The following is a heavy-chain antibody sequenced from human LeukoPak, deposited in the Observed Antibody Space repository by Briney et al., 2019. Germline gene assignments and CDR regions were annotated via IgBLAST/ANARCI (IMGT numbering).Heavy chain of an antibody. Sequence: SETLSLTCTVSGGSISGYYWRWIRQPPGKGLEWIAHIYYSETTNYNPSLKSRVTISVDTSKNQFSLKLSSVTAADTAVYYCARLQAGSSGYYAFDKWGQGTLVTVSS. CDR2: IYYSETT. D-gene: IGHD3-22*01. J-gene: IGHJ4*02. CDR1: GGSISGYY. CDR3: ARLQAGSSGYYAFDK. V-gene: IGHV4-59*08.